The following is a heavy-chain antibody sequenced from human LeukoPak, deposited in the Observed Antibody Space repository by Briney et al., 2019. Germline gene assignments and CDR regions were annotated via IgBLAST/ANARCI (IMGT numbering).Heavy chain of an antibody. CDR2: IIPILGIA. CDR1: GYTLTELS. J-gene: IGHJ6*02. CDR3: ARPRSDYDGMDV. V-gene: IGHV1-69*02. Sequence: SVKVSCKVSGYTLTELSMHWVRQAPGQGLEWMGRIIPILGIANYAQKFQGRVTITADKSTSTAYMELSSLRSEDTAVYYCARPRSDYDGMDVWGQGTTVTVSS.